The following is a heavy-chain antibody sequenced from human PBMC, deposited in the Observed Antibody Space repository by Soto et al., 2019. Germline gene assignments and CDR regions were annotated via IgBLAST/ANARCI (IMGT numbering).Heavy chain of an antibody. CDR3: AKDQVVVPAAIGFAGWFDP. J-gene: IGHJ5*02. D-gene: IGHD2-2*02. V-gene: IGHV3-23*01. CDR2: ISGSGGST. CDR1: GFTFSSYA. Sequence: GSLRLSCAASGFTFSSYAMSGVRQAPGKGLEWVSAISGSGGSTYYADSVKGRFTISRDNSKNTLYLQMNSLRAEDTAVYYCAKDQVVVPAAIGFAGWFDPWGQGTLVTVSS.